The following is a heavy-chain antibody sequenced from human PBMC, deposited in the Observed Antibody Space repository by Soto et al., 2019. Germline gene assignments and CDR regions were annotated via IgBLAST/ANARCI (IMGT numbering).Heavy chain of an antibody. D-gene: IGHD2-15*01. V-gene: IGHV4-31*03. Sequence: PSETLSLTCTVSGGSISSGGYYWSWIRQHPGKGLEWIGYIYYSGSTYYNPSLKSRVTISVDTSKNQFSLKLSSVTAADTAVYYCARGRIVAVVAATNYFDYWGQGTLVTVFS. CDR1: GGSISSGGYY. J-gene: IGHJ4*02. CDR2: IYYSGST. CDR3: ARGRIVAVVAATNYFDY.